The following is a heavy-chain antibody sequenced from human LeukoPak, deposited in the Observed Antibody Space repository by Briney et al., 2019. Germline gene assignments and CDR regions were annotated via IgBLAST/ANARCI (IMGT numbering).Heavy chain of an antibody. CDR2: ITRSSSYI. CDR3: TTSGRFGELSTYYYYMDV. CDR1: GFTFSSYS. Sequence: GGSLRLSCAASGFTFSSYSMNWVRQAPGKGLEWVSSITRSSSYINYADSVKGRFTISRDNAKNSLYLQMNSLRAEDAAVYYCTTSGRFGELSTYYYYMDVWGKGTTVTISS. J-gene: IGHJ6*03. D-gene: IGHD3-10*01. V-gene: IGHV3-21*04.